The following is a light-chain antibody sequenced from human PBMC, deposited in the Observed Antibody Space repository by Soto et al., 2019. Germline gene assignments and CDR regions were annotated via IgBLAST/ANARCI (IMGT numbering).Light chain of an antibody. J-gene: IGKJ1*01. V-gene: IGKV1-5*01. CDR1: QTISSW. CDR2: DAS. CDR3: QQFHSFSRT. Sequence: DIQMTQSPSTLSASVGDRGTITCRASQTISSWLAWYQQKPGKAPTLLIYDASTLERGVPSRFSGSGSGTEFTLTISSLQPEDFATYYCQQFHSFSRTFGQGTKVDIK.